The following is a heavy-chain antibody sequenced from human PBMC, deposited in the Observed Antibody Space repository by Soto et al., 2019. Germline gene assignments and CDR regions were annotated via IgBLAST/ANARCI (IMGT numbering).Heavy chain of an antibody. J-gene: IGHJ2*01. CDR3: AKTVGLGPFGHFTP. CDR2: ISHTSHYM. V-gene: IGHV3-11*05. CDR1: GFTFSDAY. Sequence: QEQLVESGGGLVKPGGSLRLSCAASGFTFSDAYMSWIRQAPGKGLEGVSYISHTSHYMKYSDSVEGRFTVSRDNAKNSLYLHMNSLRAEDTAVYYCAKTVGLGPFGHFTPWGRGTLVIVSS. D-gene: IGHD1-26*01.